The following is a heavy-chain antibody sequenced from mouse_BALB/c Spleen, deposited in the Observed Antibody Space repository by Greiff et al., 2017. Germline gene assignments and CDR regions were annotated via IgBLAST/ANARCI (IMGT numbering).Heavy chain of an antibody. CDR1: GFSFSSYT. CDR2: ISNGGGST. J-gene: IGHJ4*01. D-gene: IGHD2-3*01. CDR3: ARHASDGYYDAMDY. Sequence: DVMLVESGGGLVQPGGSLTLSCAASGFSFSSYTMSWVRQTPEKRLEWVAYISNGGGSTYYPDTVKGRFTISRDNAKNTLYLQMSSLKSEDTAMYYCARHASDGYYDAMDYWGQGTSVTVSS. V-gene: IGHV5-12-2*01.